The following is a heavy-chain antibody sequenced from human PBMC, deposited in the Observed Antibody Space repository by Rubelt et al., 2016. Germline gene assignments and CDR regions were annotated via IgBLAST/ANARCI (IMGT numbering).Heavy chain of an antibody. CDR3: ARDRWQQPDY. Sequence: QVQLVQSGSELKKPGASVKVSCKASGYSFSTSDINWVRQGTGQGLEWMGWMNPNTGNTNYAQKLQGRVTMTTDTSTCTAYMCLRSRRSDDTAVYYCARDRWQQPDYWGQGTLVTVSS. V-gene: IGHV1-8*01. J-gene: IGHJ4*02. CDR2: MNPNTGNT. CDR1: GYSFSTSD. D-gene: IGHD6-13*01.